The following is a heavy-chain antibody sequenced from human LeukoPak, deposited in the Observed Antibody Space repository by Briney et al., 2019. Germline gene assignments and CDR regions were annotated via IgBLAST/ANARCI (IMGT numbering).Heavy chain of an antibody. CDR3: ARDPSGRSGY. J-gene: IGHJ4*02. CDR2: ISSSRSYI. CDR1: GFTFSSYS. V-gene: IGHV3-21*01. Sequence: GGSLRLSCAASGFTFSSYSMNWVRQAPGKGLEWVSSISSSRSYIYYADSVKGRFTISRDNAKNSLYLQMNSLRAEDTAVYYCARDPSGRSGYWGQGTLVTVSS. D-gene: IGHD1-26*01.